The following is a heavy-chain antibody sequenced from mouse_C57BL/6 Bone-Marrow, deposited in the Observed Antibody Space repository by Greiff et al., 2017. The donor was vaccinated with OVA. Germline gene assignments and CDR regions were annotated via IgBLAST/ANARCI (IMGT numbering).Heavy chain of an antibody. J-gene: IGHJ4*01. Sequence: VQLQESGAELVRPGASVTLSCKASGYTFTDYEMHWVKQTPVHGLEWIGAIDPETGGTAYNQKFKCKAILTADKSSSTAYMELRSLTSEDSAVYYCTRGYSNYYAMDYWGQGTSVTVSS. V-gene: IGHV1-15*01. CDR2: IDPETGGT. CDR3: TRGYSNYYAMDY. D-gene: IGHD2-5*01. CDR1: GYTFTDYE.